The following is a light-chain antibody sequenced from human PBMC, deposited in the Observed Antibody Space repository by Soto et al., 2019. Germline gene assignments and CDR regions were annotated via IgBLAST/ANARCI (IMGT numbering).Light chain of an antibody. V-gene: IGLV1-47*01. CDR3: AAWEDSLSGPEVG. CDR1: SSNIGSNY. Sequence: QSVLTQPPSASGTPGQRVTISCSGSSSNIGSNYVYWYQQLPGTATKLLIYRNNQRPSGVPDRFSGSKSGTSASLAISGLRSEDEADYYCAAWEDSLSGPEVGFGGGTKLTVL. CDR2: RNN. J-gene: IGLJ2*01.